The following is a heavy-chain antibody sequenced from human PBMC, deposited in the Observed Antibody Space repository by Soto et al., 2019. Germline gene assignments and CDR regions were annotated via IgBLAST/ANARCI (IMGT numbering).Heavy chain of an antibody. CDR3: AKGTEYGVVLMSTFDY. D-gene: IGHD3-3*01. Sequence: EVQLVESGGGLVQPGTPLRLSCAASGFIFDDYAMNWVRQAPGKGLEWVSGINWNSGTMVYVDSVKGRFTISRDNAKNFLYLQMNSLRPEDTAFYFCAKGTEYGVVLMSTFDYWGQGTLVTVSS. CDR2: INWNSGTM. J-gene: IGHJ4*02. CDR1: GFIFDDYA. V-gene: IGHV3-9*01.